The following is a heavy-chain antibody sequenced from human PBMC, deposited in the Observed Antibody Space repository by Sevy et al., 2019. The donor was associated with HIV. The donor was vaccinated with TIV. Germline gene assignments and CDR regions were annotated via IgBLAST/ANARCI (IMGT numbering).Heavy chain of an antibody. CDR2: SYYSGSS. D-gene: IGHD4-17*01. Sequence: SETLSLTCTVSGGSISSSSYYWGWIRQPPGKGLEWIGSSYYSGSSYSNPSLNSRVTISVVTSKNQFSLKLTSVTAADTAVYYCAGFEYGDYTNLFDPWGQGTLVTVSS. CDR3: AGFEYGDYTNLFDP. CDR1: GGSISSSSYY. J-gene: IGHJ5*02. V-gene: IGHV4-39*01.